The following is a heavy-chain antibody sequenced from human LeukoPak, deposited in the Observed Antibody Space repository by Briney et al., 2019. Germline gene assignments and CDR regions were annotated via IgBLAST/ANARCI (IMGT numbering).Heavy chain of an antibody. CDR3: AFYYYYGMDV. Sequence: GGSLRLSCAASGFTFSSYGMSWVRQAPGKGLEWVSSISDSSSYIYYADSVKGRFTISRDNAKKSLYLQMSSLRAEDTAVYYCAFYYYYGMDVWGQGTTVTVSS. CDR2: ISDSSSYI. CDR1: GFTFSSYG. J-gene: IGHJ6*02. V-gene: IGHV3-21*01.